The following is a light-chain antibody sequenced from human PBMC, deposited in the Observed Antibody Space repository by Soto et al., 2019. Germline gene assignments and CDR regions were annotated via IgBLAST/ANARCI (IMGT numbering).Light chain of an antibody. CDR1: HSVDSN. J-gene: IGKJ4*01. V-gene: IGKV3D-15*01. CDR2: GAS. Sequence: EIVMTQSPGTLSVSTGQGATLSCRASHSVDSNLAWYQQRPGQAPRLLIFGASTRPTGIPDRFSGSGSGTEFTLTISSLQSEDFAVYYCQQYDKWPLTFGRGTKMEIK. CDR3: QQYDKWPLT.